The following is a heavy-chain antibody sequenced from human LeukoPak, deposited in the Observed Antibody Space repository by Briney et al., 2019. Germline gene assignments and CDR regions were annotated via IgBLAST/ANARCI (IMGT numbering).Heavy chain of an antibody. CDR3: ARDSGAYCYDSSGYSAVYYFDY. CDR2: SYYSGST. CDR1: GGSISGSNYY. D-gene: IGHD3-22*01. J-gene: IGHJ4*02. Sequence: SETLSLTCTVSGGSISGSNYYWGWIRQPPGKGLEWIGSSYYSGSTYYNPSLKSRVTISVDTSKNQFSLKLSSVTAADTAVYYCARDSGAYCYDSSGYSAVYYFDYWGQGTLVTVSS. V-gene: IGHV4-39*07.